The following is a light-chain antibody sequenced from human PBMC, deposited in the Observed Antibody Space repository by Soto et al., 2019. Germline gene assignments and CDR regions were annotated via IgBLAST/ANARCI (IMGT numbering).Light chain of an antibody. Sequence: DIQMTQSPSSLSASVGDRVTITCQANQDISNYLNWYQQKPGKAPQLLIYAASNLETGVSSRFSGRGSGPDVIYNNSTLQTEDIATYYCQQYDNLLTYVTGTKVDIK. CDR2: AAS. V-gene: IGKV1-33*01. J-gene: IGKJ3*01. CDR1: QDISNY. CDR3: QQYDNLLT.